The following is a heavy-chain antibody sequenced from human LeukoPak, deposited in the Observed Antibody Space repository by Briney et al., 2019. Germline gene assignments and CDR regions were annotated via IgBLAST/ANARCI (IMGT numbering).Heavy chain of an antibody. CDR1: GGSFSGYY. V-gene: IGHV4-34*01. CDR3: ARGYCSSTSCYWRHYYYYYGMDV. J-gene: IGHJ6*02. D-gene: IGHD2-2*01. CDR2: INHSGST. Sequence: SETLSLTCAVYGGSFSGYYWSWIRQPPGKGLEWIGEINHSGSTNYNPSLKSRVTISVDTSKSQFSLKLSSVTAADTAVYYCARGYCSSTSCYWRHYYYYYGMDVWGQGTTVTVSS.